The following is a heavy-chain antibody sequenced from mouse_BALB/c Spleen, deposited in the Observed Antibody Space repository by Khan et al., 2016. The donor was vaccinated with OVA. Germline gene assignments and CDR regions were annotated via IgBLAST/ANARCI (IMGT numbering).Heavy chain of an antibody. CDR3: ARSTYRYAFAY. CDR1: GDPITSGY. CDR2: MIYTGYT. J-gene: IGHJ3*01. Sequence: EVQLQESGPNLVKPSQTLSLTCSVTGDPITSGYWSWIRKFPGNKLEYMGYMIYTGYTDYNPSLKSRIAITRHTSKNQYYLQLNSVTAEDTATYYCARSTYRYAFAYWGQGTLVTVSA. V-gene: IGHV3-8*02. D-gene: IGHD2-14*01.